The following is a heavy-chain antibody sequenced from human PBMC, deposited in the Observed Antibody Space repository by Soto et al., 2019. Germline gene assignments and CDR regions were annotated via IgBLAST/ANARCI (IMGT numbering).Heavy chain of an antibody. CDR3: TTDLDYDILTGLDF. D-gene: IGHD3-9*01. V-gene: IGHV3-15*01. J-gene: IGHJ4*02. Sequence: EVQLVESGGGLVKPGGSLRLSCAASGFTFSNAWMSWVRQAPGKGLEWVGRIKSKTDDGATDYAAPVKGRFTISRDDSKNTLYLQMNSLKTDDTGVYYCTTDLDYDILTGLDFWGQGTRVTVSS. CDR2: IKSKTDDGAT. CDR1: GFTFSNAW.